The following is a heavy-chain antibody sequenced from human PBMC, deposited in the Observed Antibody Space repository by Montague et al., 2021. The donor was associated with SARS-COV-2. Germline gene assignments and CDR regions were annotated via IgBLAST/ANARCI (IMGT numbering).Heavy chain of an antibody. CDR2: INHRGST. CDR1: DGSFSDYS. Sequence: SQTLSLTCAVYDGSFSDYSWTWIRQPPGKGLEWIEEINHRGSTNYNPSLKSRVTISVDASKNQFSLKMTSVTAADTAVYYCARGRQHFNMIVVVMTGGEYYFDYWAQGTLVTVSS. V-gene: IGHV4-34*01. J-gene: IGHJ4*02. CDR3: ARGRQHFNMIVVVMTGGEYYFDY. D-gene: IGHD3-22*01.